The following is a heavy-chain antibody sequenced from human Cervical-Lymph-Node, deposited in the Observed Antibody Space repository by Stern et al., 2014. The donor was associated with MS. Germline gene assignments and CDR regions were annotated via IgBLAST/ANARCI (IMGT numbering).Heavy chain of an antibody. V-gene: IGHV1-58*01. D-gene: IGHD3-22*01. CDR1: GFTFSSSA. Sequence: QLVESGPEVKKPGTSVKVSCEASGFTFSSSAVQWVRQGRGQRLEWIRGIVVGSGDTDYAQKFQERVTITRDMSTRTAYMELSSLRVDDTAVYYCAAELDYYDSSGHTDYWGQGTLVAVSS. CDR2: IVVGSGDT. J-gene: IGHJ4*02. CDR3: AAELDYYDSSGHTDY.